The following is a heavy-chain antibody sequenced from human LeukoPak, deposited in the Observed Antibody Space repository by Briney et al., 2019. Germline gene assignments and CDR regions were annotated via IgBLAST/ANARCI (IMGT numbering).Heavy chain of an antibody. J-gene: IGHJ6*03. CDR1: GFTFSSYS. Sequence: GGSLRLSCAASGFTFSSYSMNWVRQAPGKGLEWVSYISSSSSTIYYADSVKGRFTISRDNAKNSLYLQMNSLRAEDTAVYYCARPHYYYMDVWGKGTTVTVSS. CDR2: ISSSSSTI. V-gene: IGHV3-48*01. CDR3: ARPHYYYMDV.